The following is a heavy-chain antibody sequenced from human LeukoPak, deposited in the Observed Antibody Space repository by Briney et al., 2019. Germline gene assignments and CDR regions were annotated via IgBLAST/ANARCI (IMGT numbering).Heavy chain of an antibody. Sequence: ASVTVSCKASGYTFTGYYMQWVRQAPGQGLEWMGWINPNSGGTNYAQNFQGRVTMTRDTPISTAYMELSRLRSDDTAVYYCARDVGEYCSSTNCYASHYWGQGTLVTVSS. J-gene: IGHJ4*02. D-gene: IGHD2-2*01. CDR3: ARDVGEYCSSTNCYASHY. V-gene: IGHV1-2*02. CDR1: GYTFTGYY. CDR2: INPNSGGT.